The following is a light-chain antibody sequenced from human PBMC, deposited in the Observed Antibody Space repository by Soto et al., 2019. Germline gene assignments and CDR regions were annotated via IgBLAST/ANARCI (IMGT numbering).Light chain of an antibody. CDR1: RSVSSCY. J-gene: IGKJ4*01. V-gene: IGKV3-20*01. Sequence: EFGLTQSPGTLSLSPGERATLSCRASRSVSSCYLAWYQQKPGQAPRLFIYGASSRATGIPARFSGSGSGTDFTLTISRLEPEDFAVYYCHQYDSSPLTFGGGTKLEFK. CDR3: HQYDSSPLT. CDR2: GAS.